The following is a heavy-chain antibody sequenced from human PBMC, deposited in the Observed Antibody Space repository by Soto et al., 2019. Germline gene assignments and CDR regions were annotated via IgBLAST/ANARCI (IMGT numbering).Heavy chain of an antibody. V-gene: IGHV4-34*01. CDR1: GGSFSGYY. J-gene: IGHJ6*02. CDR3: ARVTGRYYYGMDV. Sequence: QVQLQQWGAGLLKPSETLSLTCAVYGGSFSGYYWSWIRQPPGKGLEWIGEINHSGSTNYNPSLKRRVTISVDTSKNQFSRTLSSVTAADTAVYYCARVTGRYYYGMDVWGQGTTVTVSS. CDR2: INHSGST.